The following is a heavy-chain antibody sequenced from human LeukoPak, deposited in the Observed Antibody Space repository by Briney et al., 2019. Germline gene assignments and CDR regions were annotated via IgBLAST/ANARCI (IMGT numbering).Heavy chain of an antibody. CDR2: ISGSGGST. D-gene: IGHD6-13*01. Sequence: PGGSLRLSCAASGFTFSSYSMNWVRQAPGKGLEWVSAISGSGGSTYYADSVKGRFAISRDNSKNTLYLQMNSVRAEDTAVYSCARENAYSRNDYWGQGTLVTVSS. J-gene: IGHJ4*02. V-gene: IGHV3-23*01. CDR3: ARENAYSRNDY. CDR1: GFTFSSYS.